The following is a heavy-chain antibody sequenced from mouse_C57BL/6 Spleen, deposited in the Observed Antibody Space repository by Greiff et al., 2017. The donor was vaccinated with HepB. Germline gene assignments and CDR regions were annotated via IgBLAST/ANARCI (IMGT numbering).Heavy chain of an antibody. Sequence: QVHVKQPGAELVRPGSSVKLSCKASGYTFTSYWMDWVKQRPGQGLEWIGNIYPSDSETHYNQKFKDKATLTVDKSSSTAYMQLSSLTSEDSAVYYCARRAYYYGPLDYWGQGTTLTVSS. CDR2: IYPSDSET. J-gene: IGHJ2*01. CDR3: ARRAYYYGPLDY. CDR1: GYTFTSYW. D-gene: IGHD1-1*01. V-gene: IGHV1-61*01.